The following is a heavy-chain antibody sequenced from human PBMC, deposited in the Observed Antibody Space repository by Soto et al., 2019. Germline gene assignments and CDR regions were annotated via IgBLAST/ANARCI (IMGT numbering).Heavy chain of an antibody. V-gene: IGHV3-23*01. CDR3: AKAGIAAAVFDY. J-gene: IGHJ4*02. CDR2: ISGGGDNT. CDR1: GFTFSGHA. Sequence: EVHLLDSGGGMVQPGGSLRLSCAASGFTFSGHAMSWVRQAPGKGLEWVSAISGGGDNTYYSDSVKGRFTISRDNSNNTLYLQMHSLRAGDTAVYFCAKAGIAAAVFDYWGQGTLVTVSS. D-gene: IGHD6-13*01.